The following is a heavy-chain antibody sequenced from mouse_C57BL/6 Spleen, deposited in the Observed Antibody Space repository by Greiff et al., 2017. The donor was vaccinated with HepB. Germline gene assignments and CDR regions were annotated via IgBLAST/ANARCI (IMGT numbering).Heavy chain of an antibody. D-gene: IGHD2-5*01. J-gene: IGHJ3*01. CDR1: GYAFSSSW. CDR2: IYPGDGDT. CDR3: ANSNYEIAY. Sequence: QVQLQQSGPELVKPGASVKISCKASGYAFSSSWMNWVKQRPGKGLEWIGRIYPGDGDTNYNGKFKGKATLTAAKSASTAYMQRSSLTSEDSAVYFCANSNYEIAYWGQGTLVTVSA. V-gene: IGHV1-82*01.